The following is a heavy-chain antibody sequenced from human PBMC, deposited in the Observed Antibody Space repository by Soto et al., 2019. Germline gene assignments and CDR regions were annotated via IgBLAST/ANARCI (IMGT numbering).Heavy chain of an antibody. CDR2: ISYSGST. J-gene: IGHJ6*02. V-gene: IGHV4-30-4*01. Sequence: SETLSLTCTVSDGSIYSSDYYWTWIRQPPGKGLEWIGFISYSGSTYSSPSLRGRATMSLDASKKQFSLRLTSMTAADTAVYYWAGDRRRLGVLEVQPHYGMDVWGQGTTVT. CDR1: DGSIYSSDYY. D-gene: IGHD1-1*01. CDR3: AGDRRRLGVLEVQPHYGMDV.